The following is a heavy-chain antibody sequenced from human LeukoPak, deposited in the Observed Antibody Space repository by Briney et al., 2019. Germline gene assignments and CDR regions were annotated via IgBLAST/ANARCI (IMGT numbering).Heavy chain of an antibody. J-gene: IGHJ5*02. CDR3: ARGGGTAREEYNWLDP. Sequence: GGSLRLSCAASGFTVSSNYMSWVRQAPGKGLEWVSVIYSGGSTYYADSVKGRFTIPRDNSKNTLYLQMNSLRAEDTAVYYCARGGGTAREEYNWLDPWGQGTLVTVSS. CDR2: IYSGGST. V-gene: IGHV3-53*01. CDR1: GFTVSSNY. D-gene: IGHD5-18*01.